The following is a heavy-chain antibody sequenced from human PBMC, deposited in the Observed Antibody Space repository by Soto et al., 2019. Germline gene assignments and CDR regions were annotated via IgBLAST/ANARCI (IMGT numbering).Heavy chain of an antibody. CDR3: ATTAVVVPAAAPDAFDI. V-gene: IGHV1-24*01. J-gene: IGHJ3*02. D-gene: IGHD2-2*01. Sequence: ASVKVSCKVSGYTLTELSMHWVRQAPGKGLEWMGGFDPEDGETIYAQKFQGRVTMTEDTSTDTAYMELSSLRSEDTAVYYCATTAVVVPAAAPDAFDIWGQGTMVTVSS. CDR2: FDPEDGET. CDR1: GYTLTELS.